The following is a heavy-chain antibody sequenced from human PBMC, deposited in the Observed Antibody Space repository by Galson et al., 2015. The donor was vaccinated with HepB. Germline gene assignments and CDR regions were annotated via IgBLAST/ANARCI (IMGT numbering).Heavy chain of an antibody. J-gene: IGHJ6*02. CDR3: ARLVYSGYDQGYYGMDV. CDR2: INPSGGST. D-gene: IGHD5-12*01. V-gene: IGHV1-46*01. Sequence: SVKVSCKASGYTFTSYYMHWMGIINPSGGSTSYAQKFQGRVTMTRDTSTSTVYMELSSLRSEDTAMYYCARLVYSGYDQGYYGMDVWGQGTTVTVSS. CDR1: GYTFTSYY.